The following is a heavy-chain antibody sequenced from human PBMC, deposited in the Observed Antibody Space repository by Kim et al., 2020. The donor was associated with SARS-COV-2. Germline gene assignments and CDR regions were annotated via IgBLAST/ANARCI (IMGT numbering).Heavy chain of an antibody. J-gene: IGHJ4*02. CDR1: GFIFTSYR. V-gene: IGHV3-48*02. CDR2: ISGSGTDI. CDR3: ARDLKGYYSVDY. Sequence: GGSLRLSCAASGFIFTSYRMNWVRQAPGKGLEWVSYISGSGTDIYYADSVKGRFTISRDNAGNSLYLQMNSLRDEDAAIYYCARDLKGYYSVDYWGPRTLVTVSP. D-gene: IGHD3-22*01.